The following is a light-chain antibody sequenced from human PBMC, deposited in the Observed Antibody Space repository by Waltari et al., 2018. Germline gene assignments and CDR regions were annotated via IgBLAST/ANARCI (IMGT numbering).Light chain of an antibody. V-gene: IGLV2-14*03. CDR1: SSDVGGYNF. CDR2: HVI. J-gene: IGLJ1*01. CDR3: YSYTTSSTYV. Sequence: QSALTQPASASGSPGQSITISCTGTSSDVGGYNFVSWYQQHPGKAPKLKVYHVINRPSWAYSHFSGSKSGNTASLTISGVQAEDEAYYYCYSYTTSSTYVFGTGTQVTVL.